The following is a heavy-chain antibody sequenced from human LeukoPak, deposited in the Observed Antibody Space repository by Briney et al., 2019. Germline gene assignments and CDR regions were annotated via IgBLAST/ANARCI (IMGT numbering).Heavy chain of an antibody. CDR3: TRSGFGGGVHFDF. CDR2: INPNSGDT. Sequence: ASVKVSCKASGYTFTNYDINWVRQAAGQGLEWMGWINPNSGDTDYALKFRGKVTMTRDTSISTAYMELSSLTYEDSAMYYCTRSGFGGGVHFDFWGQGTPVTVSS. V-gene: IGHV1-8*01. CDR1: GYTFTNYD. J-gene: IGHJ4*02. D-gene: IGHD3-10*01.